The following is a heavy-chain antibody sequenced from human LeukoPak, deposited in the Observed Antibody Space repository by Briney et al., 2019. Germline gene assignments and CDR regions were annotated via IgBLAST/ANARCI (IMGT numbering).Heavy chain of an antibody. CDR1: GFTVSSNY. CDR2: IYSGGST. J-gene: IGHJ3*02. V-gene: IGHV3-53*01. Sequence: GGSLRLSCAASGFTVSSNYMSWVRQAPGKGLEWVPVIYSGGSTCYADSVKGRFTISRDISKNTLYLQMNSLRAEDTAVYYCARDSTTYYYDRRDTFDIWGQGTMVTVSS. CDR3: ARDSTTYYYDRRDTFDI. D-gene: IGHD3-22*01.